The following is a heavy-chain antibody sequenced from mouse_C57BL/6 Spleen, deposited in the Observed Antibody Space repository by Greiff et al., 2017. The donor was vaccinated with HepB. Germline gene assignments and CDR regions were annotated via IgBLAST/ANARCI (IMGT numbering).Heavy chain of an antibody. CDR1: GFTFSSYA. J-gene: IGHJ1*03. CDR3: TRDRRQSDDYDSWYFDV. D-gene: IGHD2-4*01. Sequence: EVKVVESGEGLVKPGGSLKLSCAASGFTFSSYAMSWVRQTPEKRLEWVAYISSGGDYIYYADTVKGRFTISRDNARNTLYRQMSSLKSEDTAMYYCTRDRRQSDDYDSWYFDVWGTGTTVTVSS. V-gene: IGHV5-9-1*02. CDR2: ISSGGDYI.